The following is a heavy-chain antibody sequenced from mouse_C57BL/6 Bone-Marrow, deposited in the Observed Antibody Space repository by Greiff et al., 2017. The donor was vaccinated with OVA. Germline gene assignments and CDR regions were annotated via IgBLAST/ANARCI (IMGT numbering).Heavy chain of an antibody. D-gene: IGHD4-1*01. CDR1: GYSFTGYY. CDR3: ERGGTSPFAY. J-gene: IGHJ3*01. V-gene: IGHV1-42*01. Sequence: VQLQQSGPELVKPGASVKISCKASGYSFTGYYMNWVKQSPEKSLEWIGEINPSTGGTTYNQKFKAKATLTVDKSSSTAYMQLKGLTSEDSAVYYCERGGTSPFAYWAKGLWSLSLQ. CDR2: INPSTGGT.